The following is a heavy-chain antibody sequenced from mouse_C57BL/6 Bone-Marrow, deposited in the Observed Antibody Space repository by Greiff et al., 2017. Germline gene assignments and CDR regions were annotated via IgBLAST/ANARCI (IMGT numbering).Heavy chain of an antibody. CDR3: ARGSSYYYGSSYGYFDV. J-gene: IGHJ1*03. CDR2: IWSGGST. Sequence: QVQLQQSGPGLVQPSQSLSITCTVSGFSLTSYGVHWVRQSPGKGLEWLGVIWSGGSTDYNAAFISRLSISKDTSMSQVFFKMNSLQADDTAIYYCARGSSYYYGSSYGYFDVWGTGTTVTVSS. D-gene: IGHD1-1*01. CDR1: GFSLTSYG. V-gene: IGHV2-2*01.